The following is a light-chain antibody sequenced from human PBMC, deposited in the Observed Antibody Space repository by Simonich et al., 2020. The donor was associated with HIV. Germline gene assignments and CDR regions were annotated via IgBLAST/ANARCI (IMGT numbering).Light chain of an antibody. CDR1: QDITNY. CDR3: QQYDNLPWT. J-gene: IGKJ1*01. Sequence: DIQMTQSPSSLPASVGDRVTNTCQASQDITNYLNWYQQKPGKAPKLLIYGASNLETGVPSRFNGTGCGTDFTFTINSLQPEDSATYYCQQYDNLPWTFGRGTKVEIK. V-gene: IGKV1-33*01. CDR2: GAS.